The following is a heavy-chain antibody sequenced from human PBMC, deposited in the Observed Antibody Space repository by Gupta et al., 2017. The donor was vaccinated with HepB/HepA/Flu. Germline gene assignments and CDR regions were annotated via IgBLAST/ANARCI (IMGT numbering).Heavy chain of an antibody. CDR3: AKDSSSYDS. J-gene: IGHJ4*02. D-gene: IGHD2/OR15-2a*01. V-gene: IGHV3-23*05. Sequence: EVQLLESGGGLIQPGGSLRLSCVTSGFTFGSYSMSWVRQAPGKGLEWVSTVGRDTDYGDSVKGRFTASRDNSKNTLYLQMKNLRAEDTARYYCAKDSSSYDSGGQGTLVTVSA. CDR2: VGRDT. CDR1: GFTFGSYS.